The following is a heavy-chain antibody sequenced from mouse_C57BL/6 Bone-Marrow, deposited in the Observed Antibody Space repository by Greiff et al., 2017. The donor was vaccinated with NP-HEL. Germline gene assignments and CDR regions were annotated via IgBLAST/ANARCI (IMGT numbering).Heavy chain of an antibody. J-gene: IGHJ4*01. CDR2: INSDGGRP. CDR1: EYEFPSHD. V-gene: IGHV5-2*01. CDR3: ARQLRKGGLGAMDY. Sequence: EVKVVESGGGLVQPGESLKLSCESNEYEFPSHDMSWVRKTPEKRLELVAAINSDGGRPYYPDTMERRFIISRDNTKKTLYLQMSSLRSEDTALYYCARQLRKGGLGAMDYWGQGTSVTVSS. D-gene: IGHD2-12*01.